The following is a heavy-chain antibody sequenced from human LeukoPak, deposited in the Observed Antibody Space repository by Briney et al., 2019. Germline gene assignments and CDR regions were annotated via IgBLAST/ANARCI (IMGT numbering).Heavy chain of an antibody. CDR1: GGSISSGDYY. CDR3: ARVAPPYYYDSSGGAFDI. Sequence: SQTLSLTCTVSGGSISSGDYYWSWIRQPPGKGLEWIGYIYYSGSTYYNPSLKSRVTISVDTSKNQFSLKLSSVTAADTAVYYCARVAPPYYYDSSGGAFDIWGQGTMVTVSS. D-gene: IGHD3-22*01. CDR2: IYYSGST. J-gene: IGHJ3*02. V-gene: IGHV4-30-4*08.